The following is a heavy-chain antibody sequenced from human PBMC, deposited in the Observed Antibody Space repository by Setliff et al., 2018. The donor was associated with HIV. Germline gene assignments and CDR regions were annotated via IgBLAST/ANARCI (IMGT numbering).Heavy chain of an antibody. CDR3: ASYLYSSGWYRSPHYFDY. CDR2: IYPGDSDT. D-gene: IGHD6-19*01. V-gene: IGHV5-51*01. CDR1: GYSFTSYW. J-gene: IGHJ4*02. Sequence: LKISCKGSGYSFTSYWIGWARQMPGKGLEWMGIIYPGDSDTRYSPSFQGQVAISADKSISTAYLQWSSLKASDTAMYYCASYLYSSGWYRSPHYFDYWGQGTLVTSPQ.